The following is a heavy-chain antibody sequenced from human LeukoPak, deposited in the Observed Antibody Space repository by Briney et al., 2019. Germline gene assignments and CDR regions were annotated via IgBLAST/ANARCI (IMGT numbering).Heavy chain of an antibody. V-gene: IGHV4-34*01. CDR2: INHSGST. D-gene: IGHD2-2*01. CDR3: ARVGAPGIVVVPAAMRAYFQH. J-gene: IGHJ1*01. Sequence: SETLSLTCAVYGGSFSGYYWSWIRHPPGKGLEWIGEINHSGSTNYNPSLKSRVTISADTSKNQFSLKLSSVTAADTAVYYCARVGAPGIVVVPAAMRAYFQHWGQGTLVTVSS. CDR1: GGSFSGYY.